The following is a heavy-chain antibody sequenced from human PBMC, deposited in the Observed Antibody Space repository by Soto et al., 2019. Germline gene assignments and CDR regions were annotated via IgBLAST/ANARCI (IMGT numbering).Heavy chain of an antibody. V-gene: IGHV4-4*02. CDR1: GGSISSSNW. CDR2: THHSGTT. CDR3: AREGSGTSFFDY. Sequence: SETLSLTCAVSGGSISSSNWWSWVRQPPGKGLEWIGETHHSGTTNYNPSLKSRVTISVDKSKNQFSLKLSSVTAADTALYYCAREGSGTSFFDYWGQGTLVTVSS. J-gene: IGHJ4*02. D-gene: IGHD3-10*01.